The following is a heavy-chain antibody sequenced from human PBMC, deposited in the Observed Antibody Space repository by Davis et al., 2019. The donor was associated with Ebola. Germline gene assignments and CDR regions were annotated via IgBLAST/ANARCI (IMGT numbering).Heavy chain of an antibody. CDR3: ARHSYGYFYCTNGVCSGWFDP. CDR1: GGSISSYY. Sequence: PSETLSLTCTVSGGSISSYYWSWIRQPPGKGLEWIGYIYYSGSTNYNPSLKSRVTISVDTSKNQFSLKLSSVTAADTAVYYCARHSYGYFYCTNGVCSGWFDPWGQGTLVTVSS. J-gene: IGHJ5*02. V-gene: IGHV4-59*08. CDR2: IYYSGST. D-gene: IGHD2-8*01.